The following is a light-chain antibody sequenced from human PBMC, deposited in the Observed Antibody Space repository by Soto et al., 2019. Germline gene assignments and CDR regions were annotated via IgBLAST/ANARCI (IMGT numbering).Light chain of an antibody. CDR3: QQSNNWPYT. CDR2: GAS. Sequence: EIVMTQSPATLSVSPGERVILSCRASQSVSDNLAWYQQKPGQAPRLLIYGASTRATTIPARFSGSGSGTEFTLTISRLQSEDFAVYYCQQSNNWPYTFGQGTRLDIK. J-gene: IGKJ2*01. CDR1: QSVSDN. V-gene: IGKV3-15*01.